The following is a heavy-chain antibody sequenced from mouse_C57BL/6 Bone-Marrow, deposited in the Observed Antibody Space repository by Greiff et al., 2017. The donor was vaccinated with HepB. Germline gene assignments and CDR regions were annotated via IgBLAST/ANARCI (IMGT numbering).Heavy chain of an antibody. J-gene: IGHJ3*01. CDR3: ARRGYGSSWFAY. CDR2: ISSGGSYT. V-gene: IGHV5-6*02. CDR1: GFTFSSYG. D-gene: IGHD1-1*01. Sequence: DVKLVESGGDLVKPGGSLKLSCAASGFTFSSYGMSWVRQTPDKRLEWVATISSGGSYTYYPDSVKGRFTISRDNAKNTLYLQMSSLKSEDTAMYYCARRGYGSSWFAYWGQGTLVTVSA.